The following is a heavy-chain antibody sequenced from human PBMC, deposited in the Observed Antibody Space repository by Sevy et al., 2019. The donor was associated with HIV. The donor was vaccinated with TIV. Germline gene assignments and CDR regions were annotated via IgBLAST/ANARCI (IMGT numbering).Heavy chain of an antibody. V-gene: IGHV3-21*01. CDR3: ARPYGSGSWEAFDI. D-gene: IGHD3-10*01. CDR1: GFTFSTYT. Sequence: GGSLRLSCSASGFTFSTYTMNWVRQAPGKGLEWVSSISSSAKYIYYADSVKSRFTISRDNAKNSLYLQMNSLRAEDTAVYYCARPYGSGSWEAFDIWGQGTMVTVSS. J-gene: IGHJ3*02. CDR2: ISSSAKYI.